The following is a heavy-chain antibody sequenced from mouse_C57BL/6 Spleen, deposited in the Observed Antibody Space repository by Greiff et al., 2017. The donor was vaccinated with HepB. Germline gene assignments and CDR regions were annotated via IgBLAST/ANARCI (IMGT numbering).Heavy chain of an antibody. D-gene: IGHD1-1*01. V-gene: IGHV5-9-1*02. CDR3: TRGSLITTVVVEGYAMDY. J-gene: IGHJ4*01. Sequence: EVHLVESGEGLVKPGGSLKLSCAASGFTFSSYAMSWVRQTPEKRLEWVAYISSGGDYIYYADTVKGRFTISRDNARNTLYLQMSSLKSEDTAMYYCTRGSLITTVVVEGYAMDYWGQGTSVTVSS. CDR1: GFTFSSYA. CDR2: ISSGGDYI.